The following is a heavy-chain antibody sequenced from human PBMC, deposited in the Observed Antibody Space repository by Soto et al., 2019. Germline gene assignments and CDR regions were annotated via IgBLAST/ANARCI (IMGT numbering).Heavy chain of an antibody. Sequence: SETLSLTCTVSGGSISSSSYYWGWIRQPPGKGLEWIGSIYYSGSTYYNPSLKSRVTISVDTSKNQFSLKLSSVTAADTAVYYCTRLTEWQHYSGLDYWGQGTLVTVSS. D-gene: IGHD1-20*01. V-gene: IGHV4-39*01. CDR3: TRLTEWQHYSGLDY. CDR1: GGSISSSSYY. CDR2: IYYSGST. J-gene: IGHJ4*02.